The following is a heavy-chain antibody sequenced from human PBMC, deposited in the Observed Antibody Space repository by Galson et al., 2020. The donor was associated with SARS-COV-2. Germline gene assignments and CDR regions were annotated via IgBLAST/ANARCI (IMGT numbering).Heavy chain of an antibody. Sequence: SETLSLTCTVSGGSISSGGHYWSWIRQHPGKGLEWIGYIYYTGSTYYHPSLESRVTISLDTSKNQFSLKLTPVTAADTAVYYCARARYELLTGYAFDIWGQGTLVTVSS. CDR1: GGSISSGGHY. D-gene: IGHD3-9*01. J-gene: IGHJ3*02. CDR2: IYYTGST. CDR3: ARARYELLTGYAFDI. V-gene: IGHV4-31*03.